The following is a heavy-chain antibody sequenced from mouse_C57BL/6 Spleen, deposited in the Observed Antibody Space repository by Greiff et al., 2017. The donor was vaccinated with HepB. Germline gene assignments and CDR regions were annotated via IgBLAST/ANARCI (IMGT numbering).Heavy chain of an antibody. CDR3: ARPKLGRGYFDY. CDR1: GYSFTGYY. Sequence: EVQGVESGPELVKPGASVKISCKASGYSFTGYYMNWVKQSPEKSLEWIGEINPSTGGTTYNQKFKAKATLTVDKSSSTAYMQLKSLTSEDSAVYYCARPKLGRGYFDYWGQGTTLTVSS. D-gene: IGHD4-1*01. V-gene: IGHV1-42*01. CDR2: INPSTGGT. J-gene: IGHJ2*01.